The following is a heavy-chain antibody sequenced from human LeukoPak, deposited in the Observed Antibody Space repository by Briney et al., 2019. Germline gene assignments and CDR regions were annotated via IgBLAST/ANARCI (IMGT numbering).Heavy chain of an antibody. D-gene: IGHD4-17*01. Sequence: ASVKVSCKASGYTFTSYGISWVRQAPGQGLEWMGWISAYNGNTNYAQKLQGRVTMTTDTSTSTAYMELRSLGSDDTAVYYCARDRDHDYGDPIDYWGQGTLVTVSS. CDR3: ARDRDHDYGDPIDY. V-gene: IGHV1-18*01. J-gene: IGHJ4*02. CDR1: GYTFTSYG. CDR2: ISAYNGNT.